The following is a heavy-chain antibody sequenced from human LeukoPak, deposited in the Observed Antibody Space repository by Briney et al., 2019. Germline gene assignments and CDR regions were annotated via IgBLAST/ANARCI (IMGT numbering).Heavy chain of an antibody. CDR2: ISYDGSNK. D-gene: IGHD5-12*01. CDR3: AKERGSPDAFDI. V-gene: IGHV3-30*18. J-gene: IGHJ3*02. CDR1: GFTFSSYG. Sequence: GRSLRLSCAASGFTFSSYGMHWVRQAPGKGLEWVAVISYDGSNKYYADSVKGRFTISRDNSKNTLYLQMNSLRAEDTAVYYCAKERGSPDAFDIWGQGTMVTVSS.